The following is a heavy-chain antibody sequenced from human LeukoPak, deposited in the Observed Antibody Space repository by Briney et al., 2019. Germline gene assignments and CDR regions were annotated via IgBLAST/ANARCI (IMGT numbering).Heavy chain of an antibody. V-gene: IGHV4-59*01. D-gene: IGHD6-13*01. J-gene: IGHJ6*03. Sequence: SETLSLTCTVSGGSSSSYYWSWIRQPPGKGLEWIGNIYYSGSTNYNPSLRRRVTISVDTSRNQFSLQLNSVTAADTAVYYCARTPAGPPYYYMDVWGKGTTVTVSS. CDR3: ARTPAGPPYYYMDV. CDR1: GGSSSSYY. CDR2: IYYSGST.